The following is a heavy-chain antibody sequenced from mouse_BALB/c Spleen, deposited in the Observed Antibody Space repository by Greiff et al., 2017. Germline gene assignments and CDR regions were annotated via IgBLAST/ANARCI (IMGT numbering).Heavy chain of an antibody. CDR3: ARIYYDYAGWFAY. Sequence: EVQLQQSGAELVRPGALVKLSCEASGFNIKDYYMHWVQQRPEQGLEWIGWIDPENGNTIYDPKFQGKASITADTSSNTAYLQLSSLTSEDTAVYYCARIYYDYAGWFAYWGQGTLVTVSA. CDR1: GFNIKDYY. D-gene: IGHD2-4*01. CDR2: IDPENGNT. V-gene: IGHV14-1*02. J-gene: IGHJ3*01.